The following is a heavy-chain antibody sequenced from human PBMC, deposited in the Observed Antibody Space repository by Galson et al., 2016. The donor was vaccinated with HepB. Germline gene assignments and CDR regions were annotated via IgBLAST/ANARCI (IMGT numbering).Heavy chain of an antibody. CDR3: ARAPFLDIVVPDS. Sequence: SLRLSCAASGFIFSKYYMMWVRQAPGKGLERVAKIKEDGSETHYVDSVKGRFTISRDNDKNLLYLQMNSLRVEDTAVYYCARAPFLDIVVPDSWGQGALVTVSS. CDR1: GFIFSKYY. J-gene: IGHJ4*02. CDR2: IKEDGSET. V-gene: IGHV3-7*03. D-gene: IGHD2-15*01.